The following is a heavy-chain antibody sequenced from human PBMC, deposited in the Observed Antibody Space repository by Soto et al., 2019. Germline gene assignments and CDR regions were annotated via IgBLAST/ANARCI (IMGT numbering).Heavy chain of an antibody. Sequence: EVQVVESGGGLVQPGGSLRLSCSASGFPFSAYSMNWVRQAPGKGLEWISYISSSSSTIYYADSVKGRFTVSRDNAKNSLYLQMNSLRAEDTAVYYCARPYYSDVHWFDPWGQRNLVTVCS. D-gene: IGHD2-21*01. CDR2: ISSSSSTI. V-gene: IGHV3-48*01. J-gene: IGHJ5*02. CDR3: ARPYYSDVHWFDP. CDR1: GFPFSAYS.